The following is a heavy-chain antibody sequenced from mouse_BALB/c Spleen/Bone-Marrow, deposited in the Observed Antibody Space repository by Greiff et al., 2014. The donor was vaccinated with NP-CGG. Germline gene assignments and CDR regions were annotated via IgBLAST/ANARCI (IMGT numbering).Heavy chain of an antibody. D-gene: IGHD1-1*01. CDR1: GYSFTGYF. CDR2: INPYNGDT. Sequence: ESGPELVKPGASVKISCKASGYSFTGYFMNWVMQSHGKSLEWIGRINPYNGDTFYNQKFKGKATLTVDKSSSTAHMELRSLASEDSAVYYCARVTTDWYLDVWGAGTTVTVSS. CDR3: ARVTTDWYLDV. J-gene: IGHJ1*01. V-gene: IGHV1-20*02.